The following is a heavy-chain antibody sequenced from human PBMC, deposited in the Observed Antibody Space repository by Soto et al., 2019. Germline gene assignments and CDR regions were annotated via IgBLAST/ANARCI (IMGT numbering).Heavy chain of an antibody. CDR2: ISYSGST. Sequence: SETLSLTCTVSGASVSSDSYYWSWIRQPPGKGLEWIGYISYSGSTNYNPSLKSRVTISVDTSKNQFSLKLNSVTAVDTAVYYCARDVSGWSNRAFDYWGQGTLVTVSS. D-gene: IGHD6-13*01. CDR1: GASVSSDSYY. CDR3: ARDVSGWSNRAFDY. J-gene: IGHJ4*02. V-gene: IGHV4-61*01.